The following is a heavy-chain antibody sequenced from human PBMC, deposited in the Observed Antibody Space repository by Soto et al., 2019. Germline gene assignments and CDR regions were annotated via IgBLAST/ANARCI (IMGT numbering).Heavy chain of an antibody. CDR2: IIPIFGTA. CDR3: ARAGPRGAARRGYFQR. J-gene: IGHJ1*01. V-gene: IGHV1-69*13. Sequence: GASVKISCKASGATFSSYAISWVRQAPGQGLEWMGGIIPIFGTANYAQKFQGRVTITADESTSTAYMELSSLRSEDTAVYYCARAGPRGAARRGYFQRWGRGTLVTVSS. D-gene: IGHD6-6*01. CDR1: GATFSSYA.